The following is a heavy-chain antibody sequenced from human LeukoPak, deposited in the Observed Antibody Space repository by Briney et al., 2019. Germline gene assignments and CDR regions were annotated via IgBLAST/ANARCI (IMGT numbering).Heavy chain of an antibody. Sequence: PGGSLRLSCAASGFTVSSNYMSWVRQAPGKGLEWVSSISSSSSYIYYANSVKGRFTISRDNTKDSLYLQMNSLRAEDTAIYYCARGPQFSGPGWFDPWGQGTLVTVSS. CDR2: ISSSSSYI. J-gene: IGHJ5*02. V-gene: IGHV3-21*01. CDR1: GFTVSSNY. CDR3: ARGPQFSGPGWFDP. D-gene: IGHD3-10*01.